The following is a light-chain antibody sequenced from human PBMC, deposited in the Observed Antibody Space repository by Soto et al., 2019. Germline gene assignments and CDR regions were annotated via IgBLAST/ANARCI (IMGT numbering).Light chain of an antibody. CDR2: AAS. CDR1: QGSRND. J-gene: IGKJ3*01. V-gene: IGKV1-6*01. CDR3: LQKYFFPFT. Sequence: IHMTQSPSSLSASVGDRVTITCLASQGSRNDLDWYLQKPGKAPKLLIYAASNLHSGVPARSSGSGSGTDFTLTISSLQPEDFATYYCLQKYFFPFTFGPGTKVDIK.